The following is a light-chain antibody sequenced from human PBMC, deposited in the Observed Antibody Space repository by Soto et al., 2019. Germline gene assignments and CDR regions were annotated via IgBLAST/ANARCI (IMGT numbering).Light chain of an antibody. Sequence: QSALTQPASVSGSPGQSITISCTGTSRDVGGYNYVTWYQHHPGKAPKLMIYDVSNRPSGVSNRFSGSKSGNTASLTISGLQADDEADYYCSSYTTSSTRVFGTGTKVTVL. J-gene: IGLJ1*01. V-gene: IGLV2-14*01. CDR1: SRDVGGYNY. CDR3: SSYTTSSTRV. CDR2: DVS.